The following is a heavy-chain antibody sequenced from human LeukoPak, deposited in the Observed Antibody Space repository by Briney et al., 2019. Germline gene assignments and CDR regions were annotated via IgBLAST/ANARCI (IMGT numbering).Heavy chain of an antibody. J-gene: IGHJ4*02. CDR2: TYPSGST. D-gene: IGHD7-27*01. V-gene: IGHV4-4*07. CDR1: GGSISGYY. Sequence: SETLSLTCTVSGGSISGYYWSWIRQPAGKGLEWIGRTYPSGSTKYNPSLKSRVTMSGDTSKNQVSLKLASVTAADTAVYYCARAFLGIEEYWGQGTLVTVSS. CDR3: ARAFLGIEEY.